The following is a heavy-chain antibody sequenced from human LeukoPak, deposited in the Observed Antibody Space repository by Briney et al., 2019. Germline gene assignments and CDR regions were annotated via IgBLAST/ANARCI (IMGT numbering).Heavy chain of an antibody. D-gene: IGHD3-22*01. CDR2: ISGDGGST. Sequence: GALRLSCAASGFTFDDYAMHWVRQAPGKGLEWVSLISGDGGSTYYADSVKGRFTISRDNSKNSLYLQMNSLRTEDTALYCCAKDRSSSGYFYYFDYWGQGTLVTVSS. CDR1: GFTFDDYA. CDR3: AKDRSSSGYFYYFDY. J-gene: IGHJ4*02. V-gene: IGHV3-43*02.